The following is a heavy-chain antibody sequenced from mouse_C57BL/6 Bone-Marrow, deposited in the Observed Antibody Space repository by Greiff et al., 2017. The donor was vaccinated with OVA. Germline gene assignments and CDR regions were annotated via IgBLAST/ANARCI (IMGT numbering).Heavy chain of an antibody. J-gene: IGHJ1*03. CDR2: ISNGGGST. D-gene: IGHD1-1*01. Sequence: EVMLVESGGGLVQPGGSLKLSCAASGFTFSDYYMYWVRQTPEKRLEWVAYISNGGGSTYYPDTVKGRFTISRDNAKNTLYLQMSSLKSEDTAMYYCARQGVTTVVATNCYFDVWGTGTTVTVSS. V-gene: IGHV5-12*01. CDR1: GFTFSDYY. CDR3: ARQGVTTVVATNCYFDV.